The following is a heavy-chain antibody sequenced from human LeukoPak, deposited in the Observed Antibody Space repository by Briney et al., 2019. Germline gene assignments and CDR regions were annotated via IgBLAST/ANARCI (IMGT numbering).Heavy chain of an antibody. Sequence: GGSLRLSCAASGFTFNNYWMSWVRQAPGKGLEWVANIKQDGSENYYVDSVKGRFTISRDNVKNSLYLQMNSLRADDAAMHYCARDSRALPSWGQGTLVTVSS. CDR1: GFTFNNYW. CDR2: IKQDGSEN. CDR3: ARDSRALPS. V-gene: IGHV3-7*01. J-gene: IGHJ4*02.